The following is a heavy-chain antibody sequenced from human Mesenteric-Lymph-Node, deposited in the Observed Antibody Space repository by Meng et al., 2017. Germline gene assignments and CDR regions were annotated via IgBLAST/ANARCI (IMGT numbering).Heavy chain of an antibody. Sequence: VSCKASRYTSTGYYMHWVRQAPGQGLEWMGRINPNSGGTNYAQKFQGRVTMTRDTSISTAYMELSRLRSDDTAVYYCARDLKWIRGYWGQGTLVTVSS. J-gene: IGHJ4*02. CDR1: RYTSTGYY. CDR2: INPNSGGT. V-gene: IGHV1-2*06. CDR3: ARDLKWIRGY. D-gene: IGHD5-12*01.